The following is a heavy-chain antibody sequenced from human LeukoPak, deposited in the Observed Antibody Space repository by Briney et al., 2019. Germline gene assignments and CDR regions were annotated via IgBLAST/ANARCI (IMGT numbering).Heavy chain of an antibody. D-gene: IGHD6-19*01. J-gene: IGHJ5*01. V-gene: IGHV4-4*07. CDR1: GGSISSHY. Sequence: MTSETLSLTCSVSGGSISSHYWNWIRQPAGKGLEWIGHIYTSGSTNYNPSLRSRVTISVDKSKNYFSLRLTSMTAADTAAYYCARSYDGGWYGFDSWGQGTLVTVSS. CDR2: IYTSGST. CDR3: ARSYDGGWYGFDS.